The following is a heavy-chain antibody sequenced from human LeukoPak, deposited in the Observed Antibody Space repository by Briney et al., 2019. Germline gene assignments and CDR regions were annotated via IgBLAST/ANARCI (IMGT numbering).Heavy chain of an antibody. J-gene: IGHJ6*02. V-gene: IGHV4-4*02. Sequence: SGTLSLTCAVSGGSISSSNWWSWVRQPPGKGLEWIGEIYHSGSTNYNPSLKSRVTISVDKSKNQFSLKLSSVTAADTAVYYCAREWGTYCGGDCYSVVNGMDVWGQGTTVTVSS. CDR1: GGSISSSNW. CDR2: IYHSGST. D-gene: IGHD2-21*02. CDR3: AREWGTYCGGDCYSVVNGMDV.